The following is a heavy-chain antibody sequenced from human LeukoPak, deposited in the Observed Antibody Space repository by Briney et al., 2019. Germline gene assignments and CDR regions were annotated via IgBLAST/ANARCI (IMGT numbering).Heavy chain of an antibody. J-gene: IGHJ4*02. D-gene: IGHD3-10*01. CDR1: GFTFSSYA. CDR2: ISYDGSNK. V-gene: IGHV3-30-3*01. CDR3: ATAYGPGSYPLDY. Sequence: GGSLRLSCAASGFTFSSYAMHWVRQAPGKGLEWVAVISYDGSNKYYADSVKGRFTISRDNSKNTLYLQMNSLRAEDTAVYYCATAYGPGSYPLDYWGQGTLVTVSS.